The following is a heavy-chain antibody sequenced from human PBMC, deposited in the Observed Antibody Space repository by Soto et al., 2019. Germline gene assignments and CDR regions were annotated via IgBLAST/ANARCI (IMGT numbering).Heavy chain of an antibody. CDR1: GFTFSSYA. CDR3: ARDPVLAFVAAYYFDY. CDR2: ISYDGSNK. D-gene: IGHD6-19*01. J-gene: IGHJ4*02. V-gene: IGHV3-30-3*01. Sequence: QVQLVESGGGVVQPGRSLRLSCAASGFTFSSYAMHWVRQAPGKGLEWVAVISYDGSNKYYADSVTGRFTISRDNSKNTLYLQMNSLRAEDTAVYYCARDPVLAFVAAYYFDYWGQGTLVTVSS.